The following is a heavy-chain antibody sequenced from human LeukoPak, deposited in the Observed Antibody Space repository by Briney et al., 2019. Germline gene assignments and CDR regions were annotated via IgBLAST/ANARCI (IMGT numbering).Heavy chain of an antibody. Sequence: PGGSLRLSCAASGFTFSSYAMHWVRQAPGKGLEWVAVISYDGSNKYYVDSVKGRFTISRDNSKNTLYLQMNSLRAEDTAVYYCARAYSSGWYGDFDYWGQGTLLTVSS. V-gene: IGHV3-30-3*01. CDR3: ARAYSSGWYGDFDY. CDR1: GFTFSSYA. J-gene: IGHJ4*02. D-gene: IGHD6-19*01. CDR2: ISYDGSNK.